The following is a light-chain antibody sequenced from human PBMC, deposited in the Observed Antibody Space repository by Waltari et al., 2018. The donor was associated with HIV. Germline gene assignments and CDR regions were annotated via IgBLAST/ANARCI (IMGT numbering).Light chain of an antibody. CDR2: DVN. Sequence: QSALTQPAPVSESPGQSITISCSGTSSAIGSYNLVSWYQQHPGKAPKPIIYDVNKPPSGVSNRFSGSKSGNTASLTISGLQAEDEADYYCSSYAGARGGVFGGGTKLTVL. V-gene: IGLV2-23*02. CDR1: SSAIGSYNL. CDR3: SSYAGARGGV. J-gene: IGLJ2*01.